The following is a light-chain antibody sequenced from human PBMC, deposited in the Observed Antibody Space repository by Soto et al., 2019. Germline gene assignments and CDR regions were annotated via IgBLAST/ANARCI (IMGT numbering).Light chain of an antibody. CDR1: QGISSY. CDR2: IAS. J-gene: IGKJ5*01. V-gene: IGKV1-9*01. CDR3: QQVNSYPIT. Sequence: DIQLTESPSFLSASVGDRVTVTCRASQGISSYLALYQQEPGRAPKLLMYIASTLQTGVPSRFSGSGSGTEFTLTITSLQPEDFATYYCQQVNSYPITFGQGTRLQIK.